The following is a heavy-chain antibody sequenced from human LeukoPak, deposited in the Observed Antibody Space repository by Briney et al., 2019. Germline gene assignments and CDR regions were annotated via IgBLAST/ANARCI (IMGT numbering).Heavy chain of an antibody. Sequence: PSETLSLTCTVSGGSISSYYWSWIRQPPGRGLEWIGYIYYSGSTNYNPSLKSRVTISVDTSKNQFSLKLSSVTAADTAVYYCARGLVGWFDPWGQGTLVTVSS. J-gene: IGHJ5*02. CDR2: IYYSGST. D-gene: IGHD2-15*01. CDR3: ARGLVGWFDP. CDR1: GGSISSYY. V-gene: IGHV4-59*01.